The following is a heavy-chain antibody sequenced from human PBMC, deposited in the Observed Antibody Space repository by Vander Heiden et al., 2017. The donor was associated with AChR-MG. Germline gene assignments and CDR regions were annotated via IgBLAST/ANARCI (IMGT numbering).Heavy chain of an antibody. CDR1: GYIFGNYW. V-gene: IGHV5-51*01. D-gene: IGHD6-25*01. CDR2: IYPGDSDT. CDR3: VRRGGGF. J-gene: IGHJ4*02. Sequence: VQLVQSGAQVKKPVESLKISCKACGYIFGNYWIGWVRQLPGKGLELMGVIYPGDSDTRYRPTFRGQVTISVDKSNSTAYLQWSSLKAADTAIYYCVRRGGGFWGQGTLGTVSS.